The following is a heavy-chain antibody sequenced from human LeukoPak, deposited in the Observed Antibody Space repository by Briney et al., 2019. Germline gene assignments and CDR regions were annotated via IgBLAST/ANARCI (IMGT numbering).Heavy chain of an antibody. J-gene: IGHJ3*02. CDR3: ASARSFDI. V-gene: IGHV3-48*01. CDR2: ISSSSSTI. Sequence: GGSLRLSCAASGFTFSSYSMNWVRQSPGKGLEWVSYISSSSSTINYADSVKGRSTISRDNAKNSLYLQMNSLRAEDTAVYYCASARSFDIWGQGTMVTVSS. CDR1: GFTFSSYS.